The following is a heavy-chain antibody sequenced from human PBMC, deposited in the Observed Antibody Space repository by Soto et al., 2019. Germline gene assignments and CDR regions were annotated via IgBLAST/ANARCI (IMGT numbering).Heavy chain of an antibody. CDR1: GFTFSNYN. CDR3: ARAPANSGGYAGGAH. Sequence: EVQLVESGGGLVKPGGSLRLSCAASGFTFSNYNMNWVRQAPGKGLEWVSSISGRRSYLSYADSVKGRFTISRDNAKNSPILQMDSTRAEDTAIYYCARAPANSGGYAGGAHGGQGTLVTVSS. CDR2: ISGRRSYL. J-gene: IGHJ4*02. V-gene: IGHV3-21*01. D-gene: IGHD1-26*01.